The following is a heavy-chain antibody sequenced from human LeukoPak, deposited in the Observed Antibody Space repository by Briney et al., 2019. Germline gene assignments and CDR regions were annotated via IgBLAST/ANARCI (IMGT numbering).Heavy chain of an antibody. J-gene: IGHJ1*01. D-gene: IGHD3-22*01. CDR1: GFTFSSYA. V-gene: IGHV3-23*01. CDR2: ISGSGGST. Sequence: RGSLRLPCAASGFTFSSYAMSWVRQAPGKGLEWVSAISGSGGSTYYADSVKGRFTISRDNSKNTLYLQMNSLRAEDTAVYYCAKDIYYDSSGYYSNPEHWGQGTLVTVSS. CDR3: AKDIYYDSSGYYSNPEH.